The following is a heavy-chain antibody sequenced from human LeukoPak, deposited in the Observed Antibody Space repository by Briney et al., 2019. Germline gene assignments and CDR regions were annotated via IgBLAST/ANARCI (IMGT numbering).Heavy chain of an antibody. CDR2: IIPIFGTA. Sequence: ASVKVSCKASGGTFSSYAISWVRQAPGQGLEWMGGIIPIFGTANYAQKFQGRVTITTDESTSTAYMELSSLRSEDTAVYYCAREEGSAQYSGSYELFDYWGQGTLVTVSS. V-gene: IGHV1-69*05. J-gene: IGHJ4*02. CDR3: AREEGSAQYSGSYELFDY. D-gene: IGHD1-26*01. CDR1: GGTFSSYA.